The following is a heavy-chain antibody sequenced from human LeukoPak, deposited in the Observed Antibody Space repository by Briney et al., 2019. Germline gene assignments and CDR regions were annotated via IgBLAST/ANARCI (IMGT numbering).Heavy chain of an antibody. CDR3: ARGGLRFHGMDV. D-gene: IGHD5-12*01. Sequence: ASVKVSCKASGGTFSSYAISWVRQAPRQGLEWMGGIIPIFGTANYAQKFQGRVTITADESTSTAYMELSSLRSEDTAVYYCARGGLRFHGMDVWGKGTTVTVSS. CDR2: IIPIFGTA. CDR1: GGTFSSYA. V-gene: IGHV1-69*13. J-gene: IGHJ6*04.